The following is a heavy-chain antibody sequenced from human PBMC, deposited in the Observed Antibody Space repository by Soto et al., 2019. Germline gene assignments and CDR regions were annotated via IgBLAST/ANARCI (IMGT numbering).Heavy chain of an antibody. CDR1: GFTFSSYA. J-gene: IGHJ4*02. D-gene: IGHD6-13*01. CDR3: AKCGERIIHAAAGI. V-gene: IGHV3-23*01. CDR2: ISGSGGST. Sequence: EVQLLESGGGLVQPGGSLRLSCAASGFTFSSYAMSWVRQAPGKGLEWVSAISGSGGSTYYADSVKGRFTISRHNAKNTLYLQMNSLRAEDTAVYYCAKCGERIIHAAAGIWGQGTLVTVSS.